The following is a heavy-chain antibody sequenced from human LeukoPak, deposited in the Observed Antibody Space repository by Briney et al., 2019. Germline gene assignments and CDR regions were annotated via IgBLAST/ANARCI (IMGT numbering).Heavy chain of an antibody. J-gene: IGHJ2*01. Sequence: PGGSLRLSCAASGFTFSPYNMHWVRQAPGKGLEWVSFISSSSSNIYYADSMKGRFTIARDNDKNSLHLQMSWLSDEDTAVLYCARAAPGYYDWYFDLWGRGTLVTVSS. CDR1: GFTFSPYN. D-gene: IGHD3-9*01. CDR2: ISSSSSNI. CDR3: ARAAPGYYDWYFDL. V-gene: IGHV3-48*02.